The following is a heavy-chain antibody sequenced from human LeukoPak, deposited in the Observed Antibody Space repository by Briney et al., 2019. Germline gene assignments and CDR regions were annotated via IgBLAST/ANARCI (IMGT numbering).Heavy chain of an antibody. J-gene: IGHJ6*02. CDR1: GFTFSSYA. D-gene: IGHD4-17*01. CDR2: ISGSGGST. CDR3: AKPAVTTYPFIDGMDV. Sequence: GGSLRLSCAASGFTFSSYAMSWVRQAPGKGLEWVSAISGSGGSTYYADSVKGRFTISRDNSKNTLYLQMNGLRAEDTAVYYCAKPAVTTYPFIDGMDVWGQGTTVTVSS. V-gene: IGHV3-23*01.